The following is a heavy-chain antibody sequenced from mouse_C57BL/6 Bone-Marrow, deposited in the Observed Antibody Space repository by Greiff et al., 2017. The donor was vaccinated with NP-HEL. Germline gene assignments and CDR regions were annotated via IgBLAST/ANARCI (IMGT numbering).Heavy chain of an antibody. CDR2: INPSSGYT. V-gene: IGHV1-4*01. J-gene: IGHJ4*01. Sequence: VQLQQSGAELARPGASVKMSCKASGYTFTSYTMHWVKQRPGQGLEWIGYINPSSGYTKYNQKFKDKATLTADKSSSTAYMQLSSLTSDDSAVYYCARSTAFYAMDYWGQGTSVTVSS. CDR1: GYTFTSYT. D-gene: IGHD3-1*01. CDR3: ARSTAFYAMDY.